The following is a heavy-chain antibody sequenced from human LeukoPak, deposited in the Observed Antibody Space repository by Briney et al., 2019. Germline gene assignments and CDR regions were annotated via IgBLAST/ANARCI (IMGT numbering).Heavy chain of an antibody. V-gene: IGHV1-24*01. CDR3: AAGRPYSLLDD. Sequence: ASVKVSCTVSGSSVTELSLYWLRQAPGKGLEWMGGFDVIDSETFYAQKFQGRVTMTEDSSTDTAYMELRSLASDDTALCYCAAGRPYSLLDDWGQGTLVTVSS. D-gene: IGHD5-18*01. CDR1: GSSVTELS. CDR2: FDVIDSET. J-gene: IGHJ4*02.